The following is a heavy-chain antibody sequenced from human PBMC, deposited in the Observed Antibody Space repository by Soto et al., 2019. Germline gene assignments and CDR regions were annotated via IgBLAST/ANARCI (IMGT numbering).Heavy chain of an antibody. CDR1: GGSISSSSYY. D-gene: IGHD3-9*01. CDR2: IYYSGST. J-gene: IGHJ4*02. V-gene: IGHV4-39*01. CDR3: ARGGMYYDILTGYYVDY. Sequence: SETLSLTCTVSGGSISSSSYYWGWIRQPPGKGLEWIGSIYYSGSTYYNPPLKSRVTISVDTSKNQFSLKLNSVTAADTAVYYCARGGMYYDILTGYYVDYWGQGTLVTVSS.